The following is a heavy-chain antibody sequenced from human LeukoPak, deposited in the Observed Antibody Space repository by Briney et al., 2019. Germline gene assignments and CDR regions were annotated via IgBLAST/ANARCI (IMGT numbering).Heavy chain of an antibody. Sequence: GASVKVSCRASGYTFTNYGVSWVRQAPGQGLEWMGWISASNGYTNYAQRLQGRVTMTRDTSTSTVYMELSSLTSEDTAVYYCARGFARGLFDIWGQGTMVTVSS. CDR2: ISASNGYT. J-gene: IGHJ3*02. D-gene: IGHD3-3*01. CDR1: GYTFTNYG. CDR3: ARGFARGLFDI. V-gene: IGHV1-18*01.